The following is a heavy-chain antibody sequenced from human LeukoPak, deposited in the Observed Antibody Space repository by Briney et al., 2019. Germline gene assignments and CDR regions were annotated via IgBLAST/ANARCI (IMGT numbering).Heavy chain of an antibody. CDR2: IYYSGST. CDR1: GGSISSSSYY. Sequence: SETLSLTCTVSGGSISSSSYYWGWIRQPPGKGLEWIGSIYYSGSTYYNPSLKSRVTISVDTSKNQFSLKLSSVTAADTAVYYCARGFRPYYGMDVWGQGTTVTVSS. CDR3: ARGFRPYYGMDV. J-gene: IGHJ6*02. V-gene: IGHV4-39*07.